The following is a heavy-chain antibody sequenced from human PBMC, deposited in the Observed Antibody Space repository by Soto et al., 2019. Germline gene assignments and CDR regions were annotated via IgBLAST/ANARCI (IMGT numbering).Heavy chain of an antibody. CDR2: IIPIYHTT. D-gene: IGHD6-25*01. CDR3: ARGSAGVLSFFDS. V-gene: IGHV1-69*01. J-gene: IGHJ4*02. Sequence: QVQLVQSGAEVKKPGSSVRVSCKASGGTFSNSAISWVRQAPGQGLEWLGGIIPIYHTTLSAQKFQGRVTVTADESTTTAYMELSSLTSEDTAVYFCARGSAGVLSFFDSWGQGTLVTVSS. CDR1: GGTFSNSA.